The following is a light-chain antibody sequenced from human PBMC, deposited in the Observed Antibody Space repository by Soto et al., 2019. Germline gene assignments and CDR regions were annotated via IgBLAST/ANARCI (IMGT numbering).Light chain of an antibody. V-gene: IGKV3-15*01. J-gene: IGKJ4*01. CDR2: AAA. CDR1: QSVNSN. Sequence: EIVMTQSPATLSVSPGERATLSCRASQSVNSNLAWYQQKPGQAPRLLISAAATRATGIPARFSGSGSGTEFTLTISSLQSEDFAVYYCHQYNKWPLTFGGGTKVEI. CDR3: HQYNKWPLT.